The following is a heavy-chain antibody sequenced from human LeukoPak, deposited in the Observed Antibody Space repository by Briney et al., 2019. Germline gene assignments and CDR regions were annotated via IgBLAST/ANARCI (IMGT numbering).Heavy chain of an antibody. CDR1: GFTLRSHA. J-gene: IGHJ4*02. Sequence: PGGSLRLSCAASGFTLRSHAMSWVRQAPGKGLEWVSAISGSGGSTDYVDSVKGRFTISRDNSKNTLYLQMNSLRADDTAVYHCAKQMSTVTFTPFDYWGQGTLVTVSS. CDR3: AKQMSTVTFTPFDY. D-gene: IGHD3-16*01. CDR2: ISGSGGST. V-gene: IGHV3-23*01.